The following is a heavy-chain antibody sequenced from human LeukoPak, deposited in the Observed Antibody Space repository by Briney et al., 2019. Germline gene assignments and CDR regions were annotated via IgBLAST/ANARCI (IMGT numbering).Heavy chain of an antibody. CDR3: AREKPFYDSSGYYYPIAFDY. Sequence: GGSLRLSCAASGFTFSNYWMHWVRQAPGKGLVWVSRINSDARSTSYADSVKGRFTISRDNAKNTLYLQMNSLRAEDTALYYCAREKPFYDSSGYYYPIAFDYWGQGTLVTVSS. CDR2: INSDARST. V-gene: IGHV3-74*01. D-gene: IGHD3-22*01. J-gene: IGHJ4*02. CDR1: GFTFSNYW.